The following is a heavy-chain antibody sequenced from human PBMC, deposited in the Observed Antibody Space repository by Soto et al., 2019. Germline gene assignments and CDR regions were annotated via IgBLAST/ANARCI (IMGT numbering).Heavy chain of an antibody. CDR3: ASVGPPSPSVIWFFDL. CDR2: LSPMLAAP. V-gene: IGHV1-69*01. J-gene: IGHJ2*01. Sequence: QGQLVQSGSEVKKPGSSVKVSCKASGGSFRPYAITWVRQAPGQRLEWMGGLSPMLAAPTYAQTCQGRLTITAAESTTTVYRELRSLTSEDSAVDYCASVGPPSPSVIWFFDLWGRGTLVTVSS. D-gene: IGHD3-16*02. CDR1: GGSFRPYA.